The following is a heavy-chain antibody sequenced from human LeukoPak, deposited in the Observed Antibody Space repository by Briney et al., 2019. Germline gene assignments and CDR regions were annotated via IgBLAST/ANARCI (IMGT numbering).Heavy chain of an antibody. V-gene: IGHV3-74*01. J-gene: IGHJ4*02. Sequence: PGGSLRLSCAASGFTFSNYWMHWVRQAPGKGLVWVSRINSDGRSTNYADSVRGRFTISRDNAKNTLFLQMNSLRAEDAAVYYCARDVSSSCWSFDYWGQGTLVTVSS. CDR1: GFTFSNYW. CDR2: INSDGRST. CDR3: ARDVSSSCWSFDY. D-gene: IGHD6-19*01.